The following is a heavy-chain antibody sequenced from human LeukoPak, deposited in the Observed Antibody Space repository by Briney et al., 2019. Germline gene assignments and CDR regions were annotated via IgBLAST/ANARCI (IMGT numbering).Heavy chain of an antibody. V-gene: IGHV1-69*06. CDR2: ITPIFGTA. CDR3: ARGRYSSSSLDY. D-gene: IGHD6-6*01. J-gene: IGHJ4*02. Sequence: SVKVSCKASGGTFSSYAISWVRQAPGQGLEWMGGITPIFGTANYAQKFQGRVTITADKSTGTAYMELSSLRSEDTAVYYCARGRYSSSSLDYWGQGTLVTVSS. CDR1: GGTFSSYA.